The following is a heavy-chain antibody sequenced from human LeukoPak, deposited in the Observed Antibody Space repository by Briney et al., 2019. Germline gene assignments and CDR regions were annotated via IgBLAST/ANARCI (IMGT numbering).Heavy chain of an antibody. J-gene: IGHJ6*03. CDR3: ARRPVAVAGYYYYHYMDV. CDR2: IKEDGGDK. D-gene: IGHD6-19*01. CDR1: GFTFNNAW. V-gene: IGHV3-7*01. Sequence: PGGSLRLSCVASGFTFNNAWVTWVRQAPGKGLEWVANIKEDGGDKYYVDSVKGRFIISRDNAKNSVYLQLNSLRAEDTAVYYCARRPVAVAGYYYYHYMDVWGKGTTVTVSS.